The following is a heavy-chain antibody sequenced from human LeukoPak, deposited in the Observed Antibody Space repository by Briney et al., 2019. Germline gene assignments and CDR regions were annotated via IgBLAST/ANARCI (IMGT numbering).Heavy chain of an antibody. J-gene: IGHJ4*02. V-gene: IGHV4-38-2*02. CDR2: IYHSGST. Sequence: SETLSLTCTVSGYSISSGYYWGWIRQPPGKGLEWIGSIYHSGSTYYNPSLKSRVTISVDTSKNQFSLKLSSVTAADTAVYYCARGNQQWLPITDRKGRYFDYWGQGTLVTVSS. CDR3: ARGNQQWLPITDRKGRYFDY. D-gene: IGHD6-19*01. CDR1: GYSISSGYY.